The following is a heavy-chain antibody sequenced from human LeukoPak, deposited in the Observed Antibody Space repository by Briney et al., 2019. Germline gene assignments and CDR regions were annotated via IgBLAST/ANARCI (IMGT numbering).Heavy chain of an antibody. J-gene: IGHJ4*02. V-gene: IGHV4-59*01. CDR2: IYYTGTT. CDR1: IGSTTSYY. D-gene: IGHD1-1*01. CDR3: AGAPNHHNVDY. Sequence: ESLSLTCTVSIGSTTSYYWSWSRQPPGKGVEYIGHIYYTGTTDYNPSLKSRVTMSVDTSKSQFSLRLITVTASDAAVYFCAGAPNHHNVDYWGQGTLVAVSS.